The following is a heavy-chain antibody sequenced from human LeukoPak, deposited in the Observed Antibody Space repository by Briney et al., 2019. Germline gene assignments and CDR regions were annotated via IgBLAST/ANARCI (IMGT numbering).Heavy chain of an antibody. CDR2: ISAYNGNT. V-gene: IGHV1-18*01. J-gene: IGHJ4*02. D-gene: IGHD3-22*01. Sequence: ASVKVSCKASGYTFTSYGISWVRQAPGQGLEWMGWISAYNGNTNYARKLQGRVTMTTDTSTSTAYMELRSLRSDDTAVYYCARVGYYDSSGYPIRPDYWGQGTLVTVSS. CDR1: GYTFTSYG. CDR3: ARVGYYDSSGYPIRPDY.